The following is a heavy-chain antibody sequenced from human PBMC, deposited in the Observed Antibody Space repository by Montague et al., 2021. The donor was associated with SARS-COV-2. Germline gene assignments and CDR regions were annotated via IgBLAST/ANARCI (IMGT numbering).Heavy chain of an antibody. J-gene: IGHJ3*02. D-gene: IGHD3-10*01. CDR1: GGSITRNYY. Sequence: SETLSLTCTVSGGSITRNYYWGWIRQPPGKGLGWVGNIYYSGTTFINPSLESRVTISVDASKNQFPLNLTSVTAADTAVYYCARPLVRGVPKAFDIWGQGALVIVSS. V-gene: IGHV4-39*01. CDR2: IYYSGTT. CDR3: ARPLVRGVPKAFDI.